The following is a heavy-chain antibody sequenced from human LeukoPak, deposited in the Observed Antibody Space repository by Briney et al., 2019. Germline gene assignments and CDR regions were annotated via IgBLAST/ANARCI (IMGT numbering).Heavy chain of an antibody. D-gene: IGHD4-17*01. CDR3: ARPATVTTSFWYFDL. CDR2: IFYSGST. V-gene: IGHV4-39*01. CDR1: GGSISTSSYY. J-gene: IGHJ2*01. Sequence: SETLSLTCTISGGSISTSSYYWGWIRQPPGKGLEWIGSIFYSGSTYYNPSLKSRVTISVDTSKNQFSLNLSSVTAADTAVYYCARPATVTTSFWYFDLWGRGKLVTVSS.